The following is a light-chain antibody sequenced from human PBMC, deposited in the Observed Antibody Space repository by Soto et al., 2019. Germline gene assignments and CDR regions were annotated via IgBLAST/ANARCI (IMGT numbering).Light chain of an antibody. CDR2: SNN. J-gene: IGLJ7*01. V-gene: IGLV1-47*02. CDR3: AAWDGSLSGRV. CDR1: SSNIGSNY. Sequence: QAVVTQPPSASGTPGQRVTISCSGSSSNIGSNYVYWYQQLPGTAPKLLIYSNNQRPTGVSDRLSGSKSGTSASLAISGLRSEDEADYYCAAWDGSLSGRVFGGGTQLTVL.